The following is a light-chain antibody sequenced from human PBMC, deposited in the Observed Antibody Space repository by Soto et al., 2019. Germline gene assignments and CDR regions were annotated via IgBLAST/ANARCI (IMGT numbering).Light chain of an antibody. J-gene: IGKJ1*01. V-gene: IGKV3-15*01. CDR3: QQYGRSSWT. Sequence: EIVMTQSPATLSVSPGERATLSCRASQSVGNNLAWYQQKPGQAPRLLIHGASIRATGVPARFSGSGSGTEFTLTISRLEPEDFAVYYCQQYGRSSWTFGQGTKVEIK. CDR2: GAS. CDR1: QSVGNN.